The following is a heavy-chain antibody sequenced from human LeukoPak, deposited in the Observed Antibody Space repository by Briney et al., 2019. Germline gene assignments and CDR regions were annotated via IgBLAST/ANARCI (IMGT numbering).Heavy chain of an antibody. CDR2: IWYDGSNK. Sequence: GRSLRLSCAASGFAFSSFGMHWVRQSPAKGLEWVAVIWYDGSNKYYADSLKGRFTITRDNSKNTMYLKMNSLRAEDTAVYFCAKSTTVTTGMIFDYWGQGTLVTVSS. CDR1: GFAFSSFG. J-gene: IGHJ4*02. CDR3: AKSTTVTTGMIFDY. D-gene: IGHD4-17*01. V-gene: IGHV3-33*06.